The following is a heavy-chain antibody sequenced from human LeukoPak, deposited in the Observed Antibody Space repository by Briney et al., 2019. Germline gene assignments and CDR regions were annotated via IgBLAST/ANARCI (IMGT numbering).Heavy chain of an antibody. D-gene: IGHD5-18*01. CDR3: ATWTHDAFDI. CDR1: GGSFSGYY. CDR2: INHSGST. J-gene: IGHJ3*02. V-gene: IGHV4-34*01. Sequence: ASETLSLTCAAYGGSFSGYYWTWIRQPPGKGLEWIGEINHSGSTNYNPSLKSRVTISVDTSKNQFSLKLSSVTAADTAVYYYATWTHDAFDIWGQGTMVTVSS.